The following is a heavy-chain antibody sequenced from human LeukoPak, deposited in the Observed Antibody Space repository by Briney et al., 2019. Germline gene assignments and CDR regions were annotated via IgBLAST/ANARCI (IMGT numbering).Heavy chain of an antibody. D-gene: IGHD6-13*01. Sequence: GGSLRLSCAASGFTFSNYPIHWVRQAPGKGLEWVAVISYDGSYKYYAESVQGRFTLSRDNSKNTLYLQMNSLRTEGTAVYYCAKGASAGTWGTSFDYWGQGTLVTVSS. CDR2: ISYDGSYK. CDR3: AKGASAGTWGTSFDY. CDR1: GFTFSNYP. V-gene: IGHV3-30*05. J-gene: IGHJ4*02.